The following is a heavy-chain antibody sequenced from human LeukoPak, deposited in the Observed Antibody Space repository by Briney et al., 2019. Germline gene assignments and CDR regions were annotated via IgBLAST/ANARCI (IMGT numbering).Heavy chain of an antibody. Sequence: PGRSLRLSCAASGFTFSSYAMHWVRQAPGKGLEWVAVISYDGSNKYYADSVKGRFTISRDNSKNTLYLQMNSLRAEDTAVYYCARPHASGSYYGMDAWGQGTTVTVSS. CDR3: ARPHASGSYYGMDA. CDR2: ISYDGSNK. D-gene: IGHD3-10*01. CDR1: GFTFSSYA. V-gene: IGHV3-30-3*01. J-gene: IGHJ6*02.